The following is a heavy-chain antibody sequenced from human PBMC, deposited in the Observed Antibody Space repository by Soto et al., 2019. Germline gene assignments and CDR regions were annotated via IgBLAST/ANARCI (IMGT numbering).Heavy chain of an antibody. J-gene: IGHJ4*02. CDR2: LSPDGSTT. V-gene: IGHV3-74*01. CDR3: VRDLSYCQSGICLA. Sequence: GRALRLSSTASGCSSRPNWMNWVRQAPGKGLVWVPRLSPDGSTTDYADSVKGRFTISRDNAKNTVYLQMNSLRAEDTSVYSCVRDLSYCQSGICLAWGQG. D-gene: IGHD2-15*01. CDR1: GCSSRPNW.